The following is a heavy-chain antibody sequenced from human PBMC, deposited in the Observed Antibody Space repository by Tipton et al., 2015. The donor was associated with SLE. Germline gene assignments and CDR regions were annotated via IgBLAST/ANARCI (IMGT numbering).Heavy chain of an antibody. V-gene: IGHV4-59*01. J-gene: IGHJ5*02. Sequence: TLSLTCNVSDDSITSYYWSWIRQPPGKGLEWIVYMSSSGYRNYNPSLKSRVTISMDTSRNQFSLNLRSVTAADTAVYYCAKVMMRQWLGGWFDPWGQGTLVTVSS. CDR2: MSSSGYR. CDR1: DDSITSYY. D-gene: IGHD6-19*01. CDR3: AKVMMRQWLGGWFDP.